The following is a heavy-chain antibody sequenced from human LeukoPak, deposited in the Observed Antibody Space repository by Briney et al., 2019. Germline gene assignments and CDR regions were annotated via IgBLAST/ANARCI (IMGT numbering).Heavy chain of an antibody. CDR3: ARDLDGDPYGMDV. J-gene: IGHJ6*02. V-gene: IGHV1-46*01. D-gene: IGHD3-3*01. Sequence: GASVKVSCKASGHTFTNSYMHWVRQAPGQGLEWMGIISPSGSSADYAQKFQRRISMTRASSTSTVYMELSSLRSEDTAIYYCARDLDGDPYGMDVWGQGTTVTVSS. CDR2: ISPSGSSA. CDR1: GHTFTNSY.